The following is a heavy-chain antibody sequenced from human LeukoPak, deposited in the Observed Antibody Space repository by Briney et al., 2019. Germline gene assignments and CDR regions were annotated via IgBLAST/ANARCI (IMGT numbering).Heavy chain of an antibody. V-gene: IGHV1-2*02. J-gene: IGHJ6*02. CDR2: INPNSGGT. D-gene: IGHD3-22*01. Sequence: ASVKVSCKASGYTFTGYYMHWVRQAPGQGLEWMGWINPNSGGTNYAQKFQGRVTMTRDTSISTAYMELSRLRSDDTAVYYCARDPSYYDSSDHSYYYYGMDVWGQGTTVTVSS. CDR3: ARDPSYYDSSDHSYYYYGMDV. CDR1: GYTFTGYY.